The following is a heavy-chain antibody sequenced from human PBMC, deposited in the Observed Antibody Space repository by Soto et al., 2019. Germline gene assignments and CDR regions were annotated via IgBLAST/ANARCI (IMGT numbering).Heavy chain of an antibody. V-gene: IGHV3-23*01. D-gene: IGHD3-16*01. CDR3: QTDLGIRDTVPVAEF. CDR2: ISGSGGST. Sequence: GKGLEWVSAISGSGGSTYYADSVKGRFTISRDNSKNTLYLQMNSLRAEDTAVYYWQTDLGIRDTVPVAEF. J-gene: IGHJ1*01.